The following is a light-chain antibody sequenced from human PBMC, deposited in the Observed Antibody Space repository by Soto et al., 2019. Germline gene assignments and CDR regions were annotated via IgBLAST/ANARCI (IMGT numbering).Light chain of an antibody. CDR3: LLFYSGAPV. CDR1: TGAVTSYHY. CDR2: EAT. J-gene: IGLJ1*01. V-gene: IGLV7-46*01. Sequence: QAGVTEEPSRTVAPERTDTLTCGSSTGAVTSYHYPHWFQQRPGQAPRTLIYEATDKPSWTPVRFSGSLLGDKAALTLSGAQPEDEAEYYCLLFYSGAPVFGHGSKVTVL.